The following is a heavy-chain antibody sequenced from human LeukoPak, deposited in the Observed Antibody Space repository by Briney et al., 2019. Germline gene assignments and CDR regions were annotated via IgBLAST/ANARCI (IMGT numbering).Heavy chain of an antibody. D-gene: IGHD3-10*01. J-gene: IGHJ3*02. CDR1: GFTFSSYS. V-gene: IGHV3-21*01. CDR3: VVAYYYGSGDGVDI. Sequence: GGSLRLSCAASGFTFSSYSMNWVRQAPGKGLEWVSSINSDSNYIYYAASLKGRFTISRDNPKNSLYLQMNSLRAEETAVYYCVVAYYYGSGDGVDIWGEGTKVTVSS. CDR2: INSDSNYI.